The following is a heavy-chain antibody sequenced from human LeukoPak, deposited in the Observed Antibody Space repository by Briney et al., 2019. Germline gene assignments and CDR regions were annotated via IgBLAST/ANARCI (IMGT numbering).Heavy chain of an antibody. D-gene: IGHD3-3*01. J-gene: IGHJ3*02. CDR2: IIPIFGTA. CDR3: VRATRIMIFGVVIWGAFDI. CDR1: GGTFSSYA. Sequence: SVKVSCKASGGTFSSYAISWVRQAPGQGLEWMGGIIPIFGTANYAQKFQGRVTITADESTSTAYMDLSSLRSEDTAVYYCVRATRIMIFGVVIWGAFDIWGQGTMVTVSS. V-gene: IGHV1-69*01.